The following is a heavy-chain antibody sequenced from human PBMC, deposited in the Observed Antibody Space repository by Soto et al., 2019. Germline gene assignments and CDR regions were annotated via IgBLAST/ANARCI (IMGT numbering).Heavy chain of an antibody. J-gene: IGHJ4*02. D-gene: IGHD3-3*01. CDR1: GFTFSSYA. Sequence: GGSLRLSCAASGFTFSSYAMSWVRQAPGKGLEWVSAISGSGGSTYYADSVKGRFTISRDNSKNTLYLQMNSLRAEDTAVYYCAKDQRAITIFGVGLFDYWGQGTLVTVSS. CDR3: AKDQRAITIFGVGLFDY. V-gene: IGHV3-23*01. CDR2: ISGSGGST.